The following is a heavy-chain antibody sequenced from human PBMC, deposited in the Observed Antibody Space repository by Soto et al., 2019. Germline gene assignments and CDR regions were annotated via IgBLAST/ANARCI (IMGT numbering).Heavy chain of an antibody. CDR2: TYYRCRWYN. V-gene: IGHV6-1*01. J-gene: IGHJ6*03. CDR1: GDSVSSNSAA. D-gene: IGHD1-7*01. CDR3: AGTPSLPWYSMDV. Sequence: SQTLSLTCVISGDSVSSNSAAWDWIRQSPSRGLEWLGRTYYRCRWYNDYAVSVRSRITVNADTSKNHFSLHLNSVTPQDPAVYYCAGTPSLPWYSMDVCDNGTTVTLSS.